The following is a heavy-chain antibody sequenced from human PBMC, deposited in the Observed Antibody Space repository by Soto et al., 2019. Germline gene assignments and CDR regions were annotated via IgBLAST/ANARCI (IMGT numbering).Heavy chain of an antibody. CDR1: GFTFSSYA. Sequence: EVQLLESGGGLVQPGGSLRLSCAASGFTFSSYAMSWVRQAPGKGLEWVSAISGSGGSTYYADSVKGRFTISRDNSKNTLYLQMNSRRAEDTAVYYCAKDPATELYYYYYMDVWGKGTTVTVSS. J-gene: IGHJ6*03. D-gene: IGHD1-1*01. CDR3: AKDPATELYYYYYMDV. CDR2: ISGSGGST. V-gene: IGHV3-23*01.